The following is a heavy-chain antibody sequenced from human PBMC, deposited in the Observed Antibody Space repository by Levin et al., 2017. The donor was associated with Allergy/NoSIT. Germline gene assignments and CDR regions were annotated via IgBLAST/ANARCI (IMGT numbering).Heavy chain of an antibody. CDR1: GYTFSDYY. J-gene: IGHJ5*02. CDR2: INPNSGGT. Sequence: ASVKVSCKASGYTFSDYYMHWVRQAPGQGLEWMGRINPNSGGTNYAQKFQGRVTMTRDTSISTAYMELSRLRSDDTAVYYCARSSPLIKYGDYARANNWFDPWGQGTLVTVSS. V-gene: IGHV1-2*06. D-gene: IGHD4-17*01. CDR3: ARSSPLIKYGDYARANNWFDP.